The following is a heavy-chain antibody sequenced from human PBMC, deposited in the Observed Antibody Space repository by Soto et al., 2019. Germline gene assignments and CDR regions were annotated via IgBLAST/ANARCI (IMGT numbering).Heavy chain of an antibody. Sequence: QVQLVQSGAEVKKPGSSVKVSCKASGGTFSSYAISWVRQAPGQGLEWMGGIIPIFGTANYAQKFQGRVTSTADESTSTAYMELSSLRSEDTAVYYCARGGIVVVVAATGGMDVWGQGTTVTVSS. CDR3: ARGGIVVVVAATGGMDV. CDR1: GGTFSSYA. V-gene: IGHV1-69*01. J-gene: IGHJ6*02. D-gene: IGHD2-15*01. CDR2: IIPIFGTA.